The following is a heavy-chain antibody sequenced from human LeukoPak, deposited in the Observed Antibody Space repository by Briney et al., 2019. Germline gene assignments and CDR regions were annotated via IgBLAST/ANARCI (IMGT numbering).Heavy chain of an antibody. CDR1: GYPFRNYD. J-gene: IGHJ4*02. Sequence: GASVKVSCKTSGYPFRNYDINWVRQATGQGLEWMGWINPHSGKTGYAQKFQGRVTMTRDMSTSTFYMELSSLRSDDTAVYYCAREIGGGHIVALGDYWGQGTLVTVSS. CDR2: INPHSGKT. D-gene: IGHD2-21*01. V-gene: IGHV1-8*01. CDR3: AREIGGGHIVALGDY.